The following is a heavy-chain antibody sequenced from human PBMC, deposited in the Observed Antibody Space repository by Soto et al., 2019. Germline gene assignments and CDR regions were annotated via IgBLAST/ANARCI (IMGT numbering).Heavy chain of an antibody. J-gene: IGHJ5*02. V-gene: IGHV4-39*01. Sequence: TSETLSLTCTVSGGSISSSSYYWGWIRQPPGKGLEWIGSIYYSGSTYYNPSLKSRVTISVDTSKNQFSLKLSSVTAADTAVYYCARHYHGDYVETNWFDPWGQGTLVTVSS. D-gene: IGHD4-17*01. CDR2: IYYSGST. CDR3: ARHYHGDYVETNWFDP. CDR1: GGSISSSSYY.